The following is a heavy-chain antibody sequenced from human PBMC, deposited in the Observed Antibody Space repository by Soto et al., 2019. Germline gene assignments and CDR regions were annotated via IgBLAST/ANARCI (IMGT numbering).Heavy chain of an antibody. CDR1: GFSLTTRPVG. Sequence: QITLQESGPTLVNPTQTLTLTCSFSGFSLTTRPVGVGWIRQAPGKALERLAFVYWDDDNRYSPSPKSRLTVNKYTSRNQVVLILTNFDPVDTATYSCAHSLGGYTGNDGYFDYWGQGTLVTVSS. J-gene: IGHJ4*02. CDR2: VYWDDDN. V-gene: IGHV2-5*02. CDR3: AHSLGGYTGNDGYFDY. D-gene: IGHD1-20*01.